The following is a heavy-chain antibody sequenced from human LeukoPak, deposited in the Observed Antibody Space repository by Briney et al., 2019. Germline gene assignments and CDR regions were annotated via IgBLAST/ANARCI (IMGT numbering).Heavy chain of an antibody. V-gene: IGHV3-23*01. Sequence: GGSLRLSCGASGFTFYNYAMTWVRQAPGKGLEWVSMISGSGGSTYYTDSVKGRFTISRNNSKNTLYLQMNSLRAEDTAVYYCAKDRDSSGYCDYWGQGTLVIVSS. CDR1: GFTFYNYA. CDR2: ISGSGGST. D-gene: IGHD3-22*01. J-gene: IGHJ4*02. CDR3: AKDRDSSGYCDY.